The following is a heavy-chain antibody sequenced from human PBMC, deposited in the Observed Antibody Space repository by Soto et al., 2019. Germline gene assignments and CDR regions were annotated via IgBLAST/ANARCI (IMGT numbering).Heavy chain of an antibody. D-gene: IGHD1-26*01. V-gene: IGHV4-31*03. J-gene: IGHJ4*02. CDR1: GGSIYTGGFY. Sequence: SETLSLTCTVSGGSIYTGGFYWSWIRQLPGKGLEWLGYIYYTGSTQYTPSLKSRLSISTDTSDNHFSLRLNSVTAADTAVYYGATSLVTSRARVDYWGQGTPVTVSS. CDR3: ATSLVTSRARVDY. CDR2: IYYTGST.